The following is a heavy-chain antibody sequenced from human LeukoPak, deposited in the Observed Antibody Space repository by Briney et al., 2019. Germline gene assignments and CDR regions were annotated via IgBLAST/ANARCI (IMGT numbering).Heavy chain of an antibody. CDR2: INHSGST. D-gene: IGHD4-17*01. J-gene: IGHJ4*02. CDR3: ARVGVTTPYY. Sequence: PSETLSLTCAVYGGSFSGYYWSWIRQPPGKGLEWIGEINHSGSTNYNPSLKSRVTISVDTSKNQFSLKLSSVTAADTAVHYCARVGVTTPYYWGQGTLVTVSS. CDR1: GGSFSGYY. V-gene: IGHV4-34*01.